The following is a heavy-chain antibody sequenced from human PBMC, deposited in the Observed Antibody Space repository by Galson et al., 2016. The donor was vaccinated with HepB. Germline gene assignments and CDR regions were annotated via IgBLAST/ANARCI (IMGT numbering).Heavy chain of an antibody. J-gene: IGHJ6*02. CDR3: ARDLSGYYYGLDI. CDR2: VYSDGTT. Sequence: SLRLSCAGSGFSVSNVYMNWVRQSPGKGLEWVSVVYSDGTTYYADSVKGRFAIPRDNAKNTLYLQMNSLRAEDTAIYYCARDLSGYYYGLDIWGQGTTVTVSS. V-gene: IGHV3-53*01. CDR1: GFSVSNVY. D-gene: IGHD1-26*01.